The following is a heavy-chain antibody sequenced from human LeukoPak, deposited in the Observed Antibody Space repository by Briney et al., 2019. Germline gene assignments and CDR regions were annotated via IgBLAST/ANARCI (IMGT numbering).Heavy chain of an antibody. CDR3: ARDRPGPYYYDSSGDAFDI. Sequence: GGSLRLSCAASGFTFSSYWMSWVRQAPGKGLEWVANIKQDGSEKYYVDSVKGRFTISRDNAKNSLYLQVNSLRAEDTAVYYCARDRPGPYYYDSSGDAFDIWGQGTMVTVSS. D-gene: IGHD3-22*01. CDR1: GFTFSSYW. V-gene: IGHV3-7*03. J-gene: IGHJ3*02. CDR2: IKQDGSEK.